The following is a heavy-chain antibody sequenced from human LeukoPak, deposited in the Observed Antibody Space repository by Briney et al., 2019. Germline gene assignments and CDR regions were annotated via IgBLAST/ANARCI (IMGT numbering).Heavy chain of an antibody. J-gene: IGHJ4*02. CDR3: ARVIGATRVDY. CDR1: GYTFTSYY. CDR2: INPIGGST. Sequence: ASVKVSCKASGYTFTSYYMHWVRQAPGQGLEWMGIINPIGGSTSYAQKFQGRVTMTRDTSTSTVYMELSSLRSEDTAVYYCARVIGATRVDYWGQGTLVTVSS. V-gene: IGHV1-46*01. D-gene: IGHD2-15*01.